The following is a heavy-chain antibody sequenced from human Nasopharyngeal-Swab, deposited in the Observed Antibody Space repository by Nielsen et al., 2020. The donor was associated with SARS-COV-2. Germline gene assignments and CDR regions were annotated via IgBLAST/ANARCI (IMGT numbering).Heavy chain of an antibody. J-gene: IGHJ6*02. CDR2: IYHSGST. CDR1: GDSISSSNW. CDR3: ARDPRLVTMVRGAYYYYYYGMDV. V-gene: IGHV4-4*02. Sequence: SETLSLTCAVSGDSISSSNWWSWVRQPPGKGLEWIGEIYHSGSTNYNPSLKSRVTISVDKSKNQFSLKLSSVTAADTAVYYCARDPRLVTMVRGAYYYYYYGMDVWGQGTTVTVSS. D-gene: IGHD3-10*01.